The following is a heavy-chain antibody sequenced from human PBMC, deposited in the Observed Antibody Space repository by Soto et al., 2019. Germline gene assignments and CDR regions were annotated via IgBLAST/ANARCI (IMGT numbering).Heavy chain of an antibody. V-gene: IGHV3-30*18. Sequence: QVQLVESGGGVVQPGRSLRLSCAASGFTFSSYGMHWVRQAPGKGLEWVAVISYDGSNKYYADSVKGRFTISRDNSKNTLYLQMNSLRAEDTAVYYCAKDQFGVSELRFLEWLLSDYYGMDVWGQGTTVTVSS. D-gene: IGHD3-3*01. CDR3: AKDQFGVSELRFLEWLLSDYYGMDV. CDR1: GFTFSSYG. J-gene: IGHJ6*02. CDR2: ISYDGSNK.